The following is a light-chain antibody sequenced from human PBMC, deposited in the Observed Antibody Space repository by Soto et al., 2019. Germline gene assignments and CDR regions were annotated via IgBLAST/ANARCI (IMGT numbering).Light chain of an antibody. CDR3: HQYGSSPYT. Sequence: EIVLTQSPGTLSLSPGERATLSCRASQSVSSNYLAWYQQKPGQAPRLLIYGASGRATGIPDRFSGSGSGTDFSLTIGRLEPEDFAVYYCHQYGSSPYTFGQGTKLKIK. CDR1: QSVSSNY. J-gene: IGKJ2*01. V-gene: IGKV3-20*01. CDR2: GAS.